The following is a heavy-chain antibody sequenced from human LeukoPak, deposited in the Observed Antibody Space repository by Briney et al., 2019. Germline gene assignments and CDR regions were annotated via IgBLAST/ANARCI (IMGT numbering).Heavy chain of an antibody. CDR2: IRSKAYGETA. D-gene: IGHD1-1*01. V-gene: IGHV3-49*03. Sequence: GGSLRLSCTASGFTCGDYAMSWIRRAPGKGLEWVGFIRSKAYGETADYAASVKGRFTISRDDSKAIAYLQMSSLKTEDTAVYHCTRDRGAYNLYDYWGQGTLVTVSS. J-gene: IGHJ4*02. CDR1: GFTCGDYA. CDR3: TRDRGAYNLYDY.